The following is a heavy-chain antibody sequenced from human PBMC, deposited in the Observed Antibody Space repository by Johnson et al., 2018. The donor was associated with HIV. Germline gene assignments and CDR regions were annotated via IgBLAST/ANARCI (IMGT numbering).Heavy chain of an antibody. CDR2: IRYDGSNK. J-gene: IGHJ3*02. CDR1: GFTFNSYG. CDR3: ARGTYYVWGSYLPDAFDI. V-gene: IGHV3-30*02. Sequence: QVQLVESGGGVVQPGGSLRLSCAASGFTFNSYGMHWVRQAPGKGLEWVAFIRYDGSNKYYVDFVKGRFTISRDNSKNTLYLQMNSLRAEDTAVYFCARGTYYVWGSYLPDAFDIWGQGTMVTVSS. D-gene: IGHD3-16*02.